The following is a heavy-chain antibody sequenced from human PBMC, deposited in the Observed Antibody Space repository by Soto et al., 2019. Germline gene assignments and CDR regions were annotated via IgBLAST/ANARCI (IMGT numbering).Heavy chain of an antibody. Sequence: SLRLSCAASGFTFDDYAMHWVRQAPGEGLEWVSGISWNSGSIGYADSVKGRFTISRDNAKNSLYLQMNSLRAEDTALYYCAKDIAEAVTGYYGMDVWGQGTRVTVSS. CDR1: GFTFDDYA. CDR3: AKDIAEAVTGYYGMDV. CDR2: ISWNSGSI. J-gene: IGHJ6*02. D-gene: IGHD6-13*01. V-gene: IGHV3-9*01.